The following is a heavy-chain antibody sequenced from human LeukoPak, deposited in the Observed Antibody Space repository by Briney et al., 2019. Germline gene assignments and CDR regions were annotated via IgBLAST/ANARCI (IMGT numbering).Heavy chain of an antibody. D-gene: IGHD2-2*01. CDR1: GFTFSSYA. CDR2: ICSNGGRT. Sequence: GGSLRLSCSASGFTFSSYAMHWVCQGPGEGLEYVSAICSNGGRTYYADSVKSRFTISRDNSKNTLYLQMSSLRAEDTAVYYCVKGVVVPAAMFDYWGQGTLVTVSS. J-gene: IGHJ4*02. CDR3: VKGVVVPAAMFDY. V-gene: IGHV3-64D*06.